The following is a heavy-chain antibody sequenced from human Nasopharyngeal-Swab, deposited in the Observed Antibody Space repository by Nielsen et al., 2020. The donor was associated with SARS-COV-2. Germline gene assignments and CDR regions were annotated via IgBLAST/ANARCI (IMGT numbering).Heavy chain of an antibody. D-gene: IGHD3-3*01. J-gene: IGHJ6*02. V-gene: IGHV3-21*01. CDR3: ARDGLDYDFWSAYFMDV. Sequence: GESLKISCAASGFTFNNYNFNWVRQAPGKGLEWVSSIISSSSYIYYADSVKGRFTISRDNAKNSLYLQMNSLRAEDTAMYYCARDGLDYDFWSAYFMDVWGQGTTVTVSS. CDR2: IISSSSYI. CDR1: GFTFNNYN.